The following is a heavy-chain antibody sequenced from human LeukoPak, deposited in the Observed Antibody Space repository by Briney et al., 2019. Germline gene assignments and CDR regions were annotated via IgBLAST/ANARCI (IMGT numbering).Heavy chain of an antibody. J-gene: IGHJ4*02. CDR1: GFTFSSYS. V-gene: IGHV3-21*01. CDR3: ARDPLVYWGSSGWYVSDPYYFDY. D-gene: IGHD6-19*01. Sequence: GGSLRLSCAASGFTFSSYSMNWVRQAPGKGLEWVSSISSSSSYIYYADSVKGRFTISRDNAKNSLYLQMNSLRAEDTAVYYCARDPLVYWGSSGWYVSDPYYFDYWGQGTLVTVSS. CDR2: ISSSSSYI.